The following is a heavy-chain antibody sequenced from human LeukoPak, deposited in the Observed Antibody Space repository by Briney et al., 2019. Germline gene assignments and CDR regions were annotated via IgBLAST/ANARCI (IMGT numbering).Heavy chain of an antibody. CDR1: GYISSSYG. D-gene: IGHD6-19*01. CDR3: ARRERCCSGWYEDH. V-gene: IGHV1-18*01. J-gene: IGHJ4*02. Sequence: ASVKVSCKAVGYISSSYGIGWVRQAPGQGLEWMGWISGYNGDTNYAQNLHDRLTMSTDTSTSTAYMELTSLRSDDTAVYYCARRERCCSGWYEDHWGQGTLVTVSS. CDR2: ISGYNGDT.